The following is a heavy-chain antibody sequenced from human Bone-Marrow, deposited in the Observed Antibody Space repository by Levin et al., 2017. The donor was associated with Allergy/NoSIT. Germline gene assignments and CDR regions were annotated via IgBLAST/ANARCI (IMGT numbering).Heavy chain of an antibody. CDR2: ISPYNDNT. CDR1: GYTFTDFG. Sequence: GESLKISCKASGYTFTDFGFSWVRQAPGQGLEWMGWISPYNDNTNYAQKLQGRVTMTTDTSTSTAYMDLRSLRSDDTAVYYCVRVAYCTTTRCYPDPKGTSDIWGQGTMVTVSS. D-gene: IGHD2-2*01. CDR3: VRVAYCTTTRCYPDPKGTSDI. J-gene: IGHJ3*02. V-gene: IGHV1-18*01.